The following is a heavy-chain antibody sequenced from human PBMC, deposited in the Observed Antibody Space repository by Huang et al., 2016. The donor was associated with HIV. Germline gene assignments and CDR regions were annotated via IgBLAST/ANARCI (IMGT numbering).Heavy chain of an antibody. Sequence: QITLKESGPSLVKPTQTLTLAWIRQPPGKALELLALIYWDDDKRYRPSLKNRLTITQDTSKNQVVLTRTNMDPADTGTYFCAHRRGDSWYKPPLDYWGQGALVTVSP. CDR2: IYWDDDK. V-gene: IGHV2-5*02. D-gene: IGHD6-13*01. J-gene: IGHJ4*02. CDR3: AHRRGDSWYKPPLDY.